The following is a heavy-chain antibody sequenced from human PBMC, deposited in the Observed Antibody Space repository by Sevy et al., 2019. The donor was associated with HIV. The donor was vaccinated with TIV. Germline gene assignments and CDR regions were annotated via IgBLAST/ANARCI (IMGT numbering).Heavy chain of an antibody. CDR2: ISGYNGYT. V-gene: IGHV1-18*01. J-gene: IGHJ5*02. D-gene: IGHD3-3*02. CDR3: AKEGKNIRSWFDP. CDR1: GYSFTNYG. Sequence: ASVKVSCKASGYSFTNYGIGWVRQAPGQGLEWMGWISGYNGYTNYAQNLQGRVTMTTDTSTSTAYMGLRGLGSDETAIYYCAKEGKNIRSWFDPWGQGTLVTVSS.